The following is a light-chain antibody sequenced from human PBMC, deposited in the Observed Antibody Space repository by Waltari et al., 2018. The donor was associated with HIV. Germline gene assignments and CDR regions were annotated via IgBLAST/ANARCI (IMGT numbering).Light chain of an antibody. Sequence: EIVMTQSPPTLSVSPGQRVTLSCRASQSISAKVAWYQQIPGQAPRLLSYEAATRHTGIPSRFSGSGSGTEFTLTISSLQSEDFATYFCQQYDSGPRGITFGQGTMLEIK. V-gene: IGKV3-15*01. CDR3: QQYDSGPRGIT. CDR2: EAA. CDR1: QSISAK. J-gene: IGKJ2*01.